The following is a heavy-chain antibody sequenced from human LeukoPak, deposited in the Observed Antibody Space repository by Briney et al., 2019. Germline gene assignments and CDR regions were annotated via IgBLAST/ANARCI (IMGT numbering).Heavy chain of an antibody. V-gene: IGHV4-31*03. J-gene: IGHJ1*01. CDR1: GGSINSCDYY. CDR2: IYYSGST. CDR3: ARDGDSEFFQH. D-gene: IGHD2/OR15-2a*01. Sequence: SQTLSLTCTVSGGSINSCDYYWSWIRQHPGKGLEWIGDIYYSGSTSYNPSLKSRVTISVDTSKNQFSLKMTSVTAADTAVYYCARDGDSEFFQHWGQGTLVTVSS.